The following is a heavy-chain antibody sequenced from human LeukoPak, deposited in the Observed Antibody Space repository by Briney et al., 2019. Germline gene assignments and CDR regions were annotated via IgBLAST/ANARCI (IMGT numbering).Heavy chain of an antibody. CDR3: AKSRTEHYYYYMDV. Sequence: GGSLRLSCAASGFTFSSYDIHWVRQATGKGLEWVSAIGTAGDTYYLDSVKGRFTISRENAKNSLYLQMNSLRAGDTAVYYCAKSRTEHYYYYMDVWGKGTTVTVSS. CDR1: GFTFSSYD. V-gene: IGHV3-13*01. J-gene: IGHJ6*03. CDR2: IGTAGDT.